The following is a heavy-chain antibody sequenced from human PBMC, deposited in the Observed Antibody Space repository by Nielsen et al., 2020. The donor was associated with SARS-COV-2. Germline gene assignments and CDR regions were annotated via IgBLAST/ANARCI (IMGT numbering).Heavy chain of an antibody. V-gene: IGHV3-21*04. CDR3: ARGVELPHQPPAMDV. CDR2: ISSSSSYI. CDR1: GFTFSSYS. Sequence: GESLKISCAASGFTFSSYSMNWVRQAPGKGLEWVSSISSSSSYIYYADSVKGRFTISRHNAENTVYLQMNSLRTDDTAVYYYARGVELPHQPPAMDVWGQGTTVTVSS. J-gene: IGHJ6*02. D-gene: IGHD2-15*01.